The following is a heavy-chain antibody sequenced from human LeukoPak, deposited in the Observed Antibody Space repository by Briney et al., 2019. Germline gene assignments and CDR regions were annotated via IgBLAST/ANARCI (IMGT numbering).Heavy chain of an antibody. V-gene: IGHV3-23*01. D-gene: IGHD6-13*01. CDR1: GFTFSSYA. CDR2: ISGSDSST. J-gene: IGHJ4*02. CDR3: AKVKGSSRWEAVDY. Sequence: GGSLRLSCAASGFTFSSYAMSWVRQAPGKGLEWVSVISGSDSSTYHADSVKGRSTISRDNSKNTLYLQMNSLRAEDTAVYYCAKVKGSSRWEAVDYWGQGTLVTVSS.